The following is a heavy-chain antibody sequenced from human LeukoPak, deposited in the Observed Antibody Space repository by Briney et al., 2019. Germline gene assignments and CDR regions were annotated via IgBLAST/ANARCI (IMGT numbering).Heavy chain of an antibody. Sequence: GASVKVSCKASGYTFTDYYMHWVRPAPGQGLEWMGWINPNSGDTNCAQKFQGRDTKTRETSISTAYMELSRLRSDDTAVYYWARVRYRLAETYIDYWGQGTLVTVSS. CDR2: INPNSGDT. CDR1: GYTFTDYY. CDR3: ARVRYRLAETYIDY. J-gene: IGHJ4*02. V-gene: IGHV1-2*02. D-gene: IGHD3-16*01.